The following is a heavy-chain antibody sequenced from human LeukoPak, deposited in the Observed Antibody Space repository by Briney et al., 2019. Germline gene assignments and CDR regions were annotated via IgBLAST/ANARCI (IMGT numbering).Heavy chain of an antibody. J-gene: IGHJ4*02. V-gene: IGHV4-59*08. D-gene: IGHD2-15*01. Sequence: SETLSLTCTVSGGSISSYYWSWIRQPPGKGLEWIGYIYYSGSTNYNPSLKSRVTISVDTSKNQFSLKLSSVTAADTAVYYCARLGYCSGGSCYGGGWSQGTLVTVSS. CDR3: ARLGYCSGGSCYGGG. CDR1: GGSISSYY. CDR2: IYYSGST.